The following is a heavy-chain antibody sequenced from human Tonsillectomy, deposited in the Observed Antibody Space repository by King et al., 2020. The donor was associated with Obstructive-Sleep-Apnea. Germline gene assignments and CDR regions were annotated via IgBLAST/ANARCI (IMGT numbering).Heavy chain of an antibody. J-gene: IGHJ4*02. CDR3: ARDMSAYDSTSPAY. V-gene: IGHV1-2*02. CDR1: GYTFTGYY. CDR2: ISPNIGAT. D-gene: IGHD3-10*01. Sequence: VQLVQSGAEVKKPGASVKVSCKASGYTFTGYYIHWVRQAPGQGLEWMGWISPNIGATKYAQKFQDRVTMTRDTSISTAYMDLSRLRYDDTAIYYCARDMSAYDSTSPAYWGQGTPVTVSS.